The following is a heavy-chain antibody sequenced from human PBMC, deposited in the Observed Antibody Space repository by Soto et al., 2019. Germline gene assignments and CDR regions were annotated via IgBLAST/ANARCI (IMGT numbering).Heavy chain of an antibody. Sequence: QVQLVQSGAGVRMPGASVNVSCKTSGYIFTNYGVAWVRQAPGQGLELVAWISGYNGYPKHTQKFQGRVTVTTDTTTRTGYMELRNLRSDDTAVYYCARASAGAFYDFWGQGTRVTVSS. V-gene: IGHV1-18*01. CDR1: GYIFTNYG. CDR3: ARASAGAFYDF. D-gene: IGHD6-13*01. CDR2: ISGYNGYP. J-gene: IGHJ4*02.